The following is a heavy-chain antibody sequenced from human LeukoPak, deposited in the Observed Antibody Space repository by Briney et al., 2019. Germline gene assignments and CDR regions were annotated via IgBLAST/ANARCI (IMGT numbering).Heavy chain of an antibody. CDR1: GFTFSSYW. D-gene: IGHD3-10*01. J-gene: IGHJ5*02. CDR3: ARDHFGYSYGSGAYNWFDP. V-gene: IGHV3-7*03. Sequence: PGRSLRLSCAASGFTFSSYWMNWVRQAPGKGLEWVANIKQDGGEEYYVDSVKGRFTISRDNAKNSLYLQMNSLRVEDTAVYYCARDHFGYSYGSGAYNWFDPWGQGTLVTVSS. CDR2: IKQDGGEE.